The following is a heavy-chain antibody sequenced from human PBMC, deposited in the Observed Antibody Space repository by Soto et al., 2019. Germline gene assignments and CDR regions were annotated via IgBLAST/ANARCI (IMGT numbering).Heavy chain of an antibody. J-gene: IGHJ3*02. CDR1: GGTFSSYA. V-gene: IGHV1-69*12. Sequence: QVQLVQSGAEVKKPGSSVKVSCKASGGTFSSYAISWVRQAPGQGLEWMGGIIPIFGTANYAQKFQGRVTITADESKSTAYMELSSLRSEDTAVYYCARDGRYCSGGSCYDAFDIWGQGTMVTVSS. CDR2: IIPIFGTA. CDR3: ARDGRYCSGGSCYDAFDI. D-gene: IGHD2-15*01.